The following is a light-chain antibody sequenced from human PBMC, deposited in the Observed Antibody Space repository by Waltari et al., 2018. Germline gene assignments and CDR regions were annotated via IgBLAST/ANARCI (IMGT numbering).Light chain of an antibody. CDR2: NVS. CDR3: SSYTSNTTVV. CDR1: SSEVDGHNY. J-gene: IGLJ3*02. V-gene: IGLV2-14*03. Sequence: QSALTQPASVSGSPGQTITISCTGTSSEVDGHNYVAWYQQHPTKAPKLIIYNVSKRPSGVSDRFSGSKSGNTASLTISGLQSEDEADYFCSSYTSNTTVVFGGGTMLTVL.